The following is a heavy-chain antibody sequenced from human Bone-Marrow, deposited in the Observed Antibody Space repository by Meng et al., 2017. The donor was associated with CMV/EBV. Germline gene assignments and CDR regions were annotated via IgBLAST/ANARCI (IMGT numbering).Heavy chain of an antibody. Sequence: GGSLRLSCVASGFSFSDFSMTWVRQAPGKGLEWVSSISKSSSFIYYADSVKGRFTISRDNAKNSLFLQMNSLRVEDTTMYYCAREDYYDSSGFSPGRFDPWGQGTLVTVPS. CDR2: ISKSSSFI. CDR3: AREDYYDSSGFSPGRFDP. D-gene: IGHD3-22*01. V-gene: IGHV3-21*01. J-gene: IGHJ5*02. CDR1: GFSFSDFS.